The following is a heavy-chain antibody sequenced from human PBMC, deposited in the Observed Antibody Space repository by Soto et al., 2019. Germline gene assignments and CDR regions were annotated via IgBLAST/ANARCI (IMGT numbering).Heavy chain of an antibody. D-gene: IGHD2-15*01. V-gene: IGHV4-59*08. CDR3: ARYCSGGSCYHWFDP. Sequence: SETLSLPCTVSGGSISSYYWSWIRQPPGKGLEWIGYIYYSGSTNYNPSLKSRVTISVDTSKNQFSLKLSSVTAADTAVYYCARYCSGGSCYHWFDPWGQGTLVTVSS. CDR1: GGSISSYY. J-gene: IGHJ5*02. CDR2: IYYSGST.